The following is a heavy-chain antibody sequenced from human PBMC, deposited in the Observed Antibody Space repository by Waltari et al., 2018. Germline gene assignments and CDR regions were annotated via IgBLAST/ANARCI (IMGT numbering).Heavy chain of an antibody. CDR3: ARHPRAPAPLVRGVYYAFDI. J-gene: IGHJ3*02. CDR1: GGSISSSSYY. V-gene: IGHV4-39*01. CDR2: IYYSGST. Sequence: QLQLQESGPGLVKPSETLSLTCTVSGGSISSSSYYWGWIRQPTGKGREWIGRIYYSGSTYYNPSLKSRVTISVDTSKNQFSLKLSSVTAADTAVYYCARHPRAPAPLVRGVYYAFDIWGQGTMVTVSS. D-gene: IGHD3-10*01.